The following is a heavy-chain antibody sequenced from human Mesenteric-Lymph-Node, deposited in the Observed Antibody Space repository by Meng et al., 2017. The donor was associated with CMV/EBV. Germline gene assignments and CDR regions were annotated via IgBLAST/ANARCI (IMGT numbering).Heavy chain of an antibody. V-gene: IGHV4-39*07. Sequence: SQTLSLTCTVSGGSINSNSYYWGWIRQPPGKGLEWIGSFDYTGTTYYNPSLKSRLTISVDTSKNQFSLNLNSVTAADTAMYFCAREDIVAVPYFFHYWGQGTLVTVSS. CDR2: FDYTGTT. J-gene: IGHJ4*02. D-gene: IGHD6-13*01. CDR3: AREDIVAVPYFFHY. CDR1: GGSINSNSYY.